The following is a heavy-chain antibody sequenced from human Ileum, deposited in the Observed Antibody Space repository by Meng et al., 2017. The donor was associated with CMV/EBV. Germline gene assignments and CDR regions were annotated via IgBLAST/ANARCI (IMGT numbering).Heavy chain of an antibody. CDR2: ITPSNDFT. J-gene: IGHJ1*01. CDR3: AAALNTKIGRNRLLVNSYFQV. V-gene: IGHV1-69*10. D-gene: IGHD2-15*01. CDR1: SYS. Sequence: SYSIIWIRQVPGQEPEWMGGITPSNDFTNQAPKFQGRLTITADKSTSTAYMDLYNLRSEDMATYFCAAALNTKIGRNRLLVNSYFQVWGQGTLVTVSS.